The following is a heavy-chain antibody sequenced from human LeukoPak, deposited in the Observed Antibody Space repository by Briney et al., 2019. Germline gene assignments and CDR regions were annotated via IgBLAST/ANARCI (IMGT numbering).Heavy chain of an antibody. J-gene: IGHJ5*02. CDR3: VRDVGDCDSDTCPSWFDP. CDR1: GFTFSNYW. D-gene: IGHD2-21*02. V-gene: IGHV3-7*01. Sequence: GGSLRLSRAASGFTFSNYWMSWVRQAPGKGLEWVANIKQDGDEKGYVDSVKGRFTISRDNAKNTVYLHLNSLRAEDTAVYYCVRDVGDCDSDTCPSWFDPWGQGTLVTVSS. CDR2: IKQDGDEK.